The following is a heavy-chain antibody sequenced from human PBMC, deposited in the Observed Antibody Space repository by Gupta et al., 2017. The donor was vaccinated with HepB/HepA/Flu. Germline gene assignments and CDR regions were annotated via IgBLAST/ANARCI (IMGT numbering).Heavy chain of an antibody. V-gene: IGHV4-59*08. J-gene: IGHJ4*02. CDR2: IYLHGLT. CDR1: DGSITPSF. D-gene: IGHD3-10*01. Sequence: HVQLQESGPGLVRPSDTLSLTCTVSDGSITPSFWSWIRQPPGMGLECIGHIYLHGLTNYNPSLKSRVTISGDTSKNQFSLKLNSVTAADAAVYYCARHAGYYFGSVDFDYWGQGTLVAVSS. CDR3: ARHAGYYFGSVDFDY.